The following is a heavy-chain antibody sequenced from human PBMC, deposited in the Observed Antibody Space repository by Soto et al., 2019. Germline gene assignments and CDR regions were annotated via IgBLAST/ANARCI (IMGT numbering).Heavy chain of an antibody. Sequence: QVQLQESGPGLVKPSDTLSLTCAVSGYSISSSDWWGWIRQPPGKGLEWIGYIYYSGTTYYNPSLKSRVTMSVDTSKSQFSLKLTSVTAVDTAVYYCARREIQGPIDYWGQGTLVTVSS. D-gene: IGHD1-26*01. V-gene: IGHV4-28*01. J-gene: IGHJ4*02. CDR1: GYSISSSDW. CDR2: IYYSGTT. CDR3: ARREIQGPIDY.